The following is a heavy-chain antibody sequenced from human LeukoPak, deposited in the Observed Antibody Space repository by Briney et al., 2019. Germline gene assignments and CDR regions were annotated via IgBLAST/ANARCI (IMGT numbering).Heavy chain of an antibody. D-gene: IGHD4-23*01. V-gene: IGHV4-59*01. CDR3: ARGRTTVVTPLKY. CDR2: IYYSGST. Sequence: SETLSLTCTVSGGSISSYYWSWIRQPPGKGLEWIGYIYYSGSTNYNPSLKSRVTISVDTSKNQFSLKLSSVTAAVTAVYYCARGRTTVVTPLKYWGQGTLVTVSS. CDR1: GGSISSYY. J-gene: IGHJ4*02.